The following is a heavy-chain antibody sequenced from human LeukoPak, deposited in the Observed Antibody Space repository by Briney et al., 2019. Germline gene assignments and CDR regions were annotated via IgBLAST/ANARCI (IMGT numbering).Heavy chain of an antibody. CDR3: ARVYSSSSRHYYYYYMDV. J-gene: IGHJ6*03. CDR2: IKSKTDGGTT. V-gene: IGHV3-15*01. Sequence: GGSLRLSCAASGFTISDHHMDWVRQAPGKGLEWVGRIKSKTDGGTTDYAAPVKGRFTISRDDSKNTLYLQMNSLRAEDTAVYYCARVYSSSSRHYYYYYMDVWGKGTTVTVSS. D-gene: IGHD6-13*01. CDR1: GFTISDHH.